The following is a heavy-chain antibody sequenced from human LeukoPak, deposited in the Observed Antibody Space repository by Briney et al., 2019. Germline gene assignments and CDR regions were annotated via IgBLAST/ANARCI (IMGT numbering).Heavy chain of an antibody. V-gene: IGHV3-23*01. CDR1: GFTFSSYA. CDR3: AKGIYGSGSYYNRRVYYFDY. Sequence: GGSLRLSCAASGFTFSSYAMSWDRQAPGKGLEWVSAISGSGGSTYYADSVKGRFTISRDNSKNTLYLQMNSLRAEDTAVYYCAKGIYGSGSYYNRRVYYFDYWGQGTLVTVSS. CDR2: ISGSGGST. D-gene: IGHD3-10*01. J-gene: IGHJ4*02.